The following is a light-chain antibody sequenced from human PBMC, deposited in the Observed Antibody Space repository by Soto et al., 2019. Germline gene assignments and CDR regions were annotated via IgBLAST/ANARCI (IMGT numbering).Light chain of an antibody. J-gene: IGLJ1*01. CDR2: DVS. V-gene: IGLV2-11*01. Sequence: QSVLTQPHSVSGSPGQSVTISCTGTSSDVGGYNYVSWYQHHPGKAPKLIIYDVSERPSGVPDRFSGSKSGNTGNTASLTISGLQAEDEAVYYCCSYAGSYTHVFGSGTKLTVL. CDR1: SSDVGGYNY. CDR3: CSYAGSYTHV.